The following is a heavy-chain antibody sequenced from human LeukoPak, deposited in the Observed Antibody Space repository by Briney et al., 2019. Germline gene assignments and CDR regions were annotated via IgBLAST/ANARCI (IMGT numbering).Heavy chain of an antibody. CDR2: ISYDGSNK. CDR3: ARGLWFGDWPAYYFDY. J-gene: IGHJ4*02. D-gene: IGHD3-10*01. V-gene: IGHV3-30*03. CDR1: GFTFSSYG. Sequence: QSGGSLRLSCAASGFTFSSYGMHWVRQAPGKGLEWVAVISYDGSNKYYADSVKGRFTISRDNSKNSLYLQMNSLRAEDTAVYYCARGLWFGDWPAYYFDYWGQGTLVTVSS.